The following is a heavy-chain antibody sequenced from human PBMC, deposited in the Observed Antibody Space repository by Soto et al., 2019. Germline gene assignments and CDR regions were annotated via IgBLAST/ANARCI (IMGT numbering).Heavy chain of an antibody. CDR2: ITYEGSNK. D-gene: IGHD1-1*01. J-gene: IGHJ6*02. CDR1: GFIFAKYG. Sequence: RRLSCAASGFIFAKYGMHWVRQAPGKGLEWVALITYEGSNKYYADAVKGRFTISRDNVENMVSLQLDGLRGEDTAVYYCAKARGANNWANYYGLDVWGQGTTVTVSS. CDR3: AKARGANNWANYYGLDV. V-gene: IGHV3-30*18.